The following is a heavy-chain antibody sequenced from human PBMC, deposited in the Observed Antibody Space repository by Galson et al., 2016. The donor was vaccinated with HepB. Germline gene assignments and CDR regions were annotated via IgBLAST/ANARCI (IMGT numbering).Heavy chain of an antibody. J-gene: IGHJ5*02. D-gene: IGHD4-17*01. V-gene: IGHV3-30*18. CDR1: GFTFSSYG. CDR2: ISYDGSNK. CDR3: AKDRLLRHTVTTLNWFDP. Sequence: SLRLSCAASGFTFSSYGMHWVRQAPGKGLEWVAVISYDGSNKYYADSVKGRFTISRDNSKNTLYLQMNSLRAEDTAVYYCAKDRLLRHTVTTLNWFDPWGQGTLVTVSS.